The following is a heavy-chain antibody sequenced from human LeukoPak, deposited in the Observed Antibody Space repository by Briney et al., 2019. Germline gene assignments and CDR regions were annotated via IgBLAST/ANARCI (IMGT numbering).Heavy chain of an antibody. CDR1: GFTFSSYW. V-gene: IGHV3-74*01. Sequence: GGSLRLSCAASGFTFSSYWMHWVRQAPGKGLVWVSRINPDGSSTTYADSVKGRFTISRDNAKNTVYLQMNSLRAEDTAVYYCARAKYSYDNSGYYWSGAFDIWGQGTMVTVSS. J-gene: IGHJ3*02. CDR2: INPDGSST. CDR3: ARAKYSYDNSGYYWSGAFDI. D-gene: IGHD3-22*01.